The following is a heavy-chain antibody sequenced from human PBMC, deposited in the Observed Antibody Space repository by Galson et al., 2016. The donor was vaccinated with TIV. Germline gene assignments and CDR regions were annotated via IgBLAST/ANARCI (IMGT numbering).Heavy chain of an antibody. Sequence: QSGAEVKKPGESLEISCKGSGFSFGSYWIAWVRQMPGKGLEWMGIMYPADSDFKYSPSFEGQVTISADEFTNTAYLRWSCLEASDTAMYYCARAPGYSGYNYGYFDFWGQGTQVTVSS. CDR1: GFSFGSYW. CDR2: MYPADSDF. V-gene: IGHV5-51*03. D-gene: IGHD5-18*01. CDR3: ARAPGYSGYNYGYFDF. J-gene: IGHJ4*02.